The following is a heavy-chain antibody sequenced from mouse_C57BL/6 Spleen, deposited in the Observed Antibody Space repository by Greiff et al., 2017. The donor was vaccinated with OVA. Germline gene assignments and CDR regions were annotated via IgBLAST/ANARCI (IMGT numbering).Heavy chain of an antibody. Sequence: EVQVVESGGDLVKPGGSLKLSCAASGFTFSSYGMSWVRQTPDKRLEWVATISSGGSYTYYPDSVKGRFTISRDNAKNTLYLQMSSLKSEDTAMYYCARHEDYDYDDDYFDYWGQGTTLTVSS. CDR2: ISSGGSYT. CDR1: GFTFSSYG. D-gene: IGHD2-4*01. V-gene: IGHV5-6*01. CDR3: ARHEDYDYDDDYFDY. J-gene: IGHJ2*01.